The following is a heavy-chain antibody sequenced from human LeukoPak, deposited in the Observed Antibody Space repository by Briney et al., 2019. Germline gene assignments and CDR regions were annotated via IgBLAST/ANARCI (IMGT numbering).Heavy chain of an antibody. CDR3: ARVAGGGWFDP. V-gene: IGHV1-69*04. J-gene: IGHJ5*02. D-gene: IGHD2-15*01. CDR1: GGTFSSYA. Sequence: SAKVSCKASGGTFSSYAISWVRQAPGQGLEWMGRIIPIFGIANYAQKFQGRVTITADKSTSTAYMELSSLRSEDTAVYYCARVAGGGWFDPWGQGTLVTVSS. CDR2: IIPIFGIA.